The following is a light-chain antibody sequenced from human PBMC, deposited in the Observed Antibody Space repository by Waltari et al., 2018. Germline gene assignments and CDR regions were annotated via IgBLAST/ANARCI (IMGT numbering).Light chain of an antibody. CDR3: QVWDSSSDHWV. CDR2: DDS. Sequence: YILTQPPSGPVAPGKPARHHRRGNTLGSKRVHWYQQKPGQAPVLFVYDDSDRPSGIPERFSGSNSGNTATLTISRVEAGDEADYYCQVWDSSSDHWVFGGGTKLTVL. J-gene: IGLJ3*02. CDR1: TLGSKR. V-gene: IGLV3-21*03.